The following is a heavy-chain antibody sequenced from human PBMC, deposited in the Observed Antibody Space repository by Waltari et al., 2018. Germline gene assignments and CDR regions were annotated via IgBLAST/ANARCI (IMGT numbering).Heavy chain of an antibody. Sequence: QLQLQESGSGLGKPSQTLSLTSAVSGGSINSDDSSWSWIRQPPGKGLEWIGYLYQSGGTYYNPFLKSRVIISIDRSKNQFSLKLSSVTAADTAVYFCARDFGGAGAVDIWGQGTMVTVSS. J-gene: IGHJ3*02. CDR2: LYQSGGT. CDR1: GGSINSDDSS. D-gene: IGHD2-21*01. CDR3: ARDFGGAGAVDI. V-gene: IGHV4-30-2*01.